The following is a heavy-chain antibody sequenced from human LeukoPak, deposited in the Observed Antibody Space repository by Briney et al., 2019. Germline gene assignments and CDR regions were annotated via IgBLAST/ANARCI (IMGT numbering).Heavy chain of an antibody. CDR1: GYTFTSYD. CDR3: ARGLVPAAIGSHYYYYGMDV. J-gene: IGHJ6*02. D-gene: IGHD2-2*02. V-gene: IGHV1-8*01. CDR2: MNPNSGNT. Sequence: ASVKVSCKASGYTFTSYDINWVRQATGQGLEWMGWMNPNSGNTGYAQKFQGRVTMTRNTSISTAYMELSSLRSEDTAVYYCARGLVPAAIGSHYYYYGMDVWGQGTTVTVSS.